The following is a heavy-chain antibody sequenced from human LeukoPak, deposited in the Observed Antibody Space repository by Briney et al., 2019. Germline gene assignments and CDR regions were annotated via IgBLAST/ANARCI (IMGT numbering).Heavy chain of an antibody. J-gene: IGHJ4*02. CDR1: GGSTSSYY. CDR3: ARDRIAVAGTFDY. Sequence: SETLSLTCTVSGGSTSSYYWSWIRQPPGKGLEWIGYIYYSGSTNYNPSLKSRVTISVDTSKNQFSLKLSSVTAADTAVYYCARDRIAVAGTFDYWGQGTLVTVSS. V-gene: IGHV4-59*12. CDR2: IYYSGST. D-gene: IGHD6-19*01.